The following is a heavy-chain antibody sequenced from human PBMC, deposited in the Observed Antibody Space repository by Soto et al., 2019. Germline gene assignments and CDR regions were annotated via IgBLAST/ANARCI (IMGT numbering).Heavy chain of an antibody. CDR3: ARDQGGSYHKTYDY. CDR2: ISYDGSNK. Sequence: QVQLVESGGGVVQPGRSLRLSCAASGFTFSSYAMHWVRQAPGKGLEWVAVISYDGSNKYYADSVKGRFTISRDNSKNTLYLQMNSLRAEDTAVYYCARDQGGSYHKTYDYWGQGTLVTVSS. CDR1: GFTFSSYA. V-gene: IGHV3-30-3*01. D-gene: IGHD1-26*01. J-gene: IGHJ4*02.